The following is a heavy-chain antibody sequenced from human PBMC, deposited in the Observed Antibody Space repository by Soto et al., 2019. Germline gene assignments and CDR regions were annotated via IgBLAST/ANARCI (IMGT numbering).Heavy chain of an antibody. CDR3: ARWKLLRSSFDY. D-gene: IGHD5-12*01. CDR1: GGSLSLSS. V-gene: IGHV4-34*01. Sequence: SDNPSLTCAVYGGSLSLSSWSWIRQPPGKGLEWIGEINHSGSTNYNPSLKSRVTISVDTSKNQFSLKLSSVTALDTAVYYCARWKLLRSSFDYWGQG. CDR2: INHSGST. J-gene: IGHJ4*02.